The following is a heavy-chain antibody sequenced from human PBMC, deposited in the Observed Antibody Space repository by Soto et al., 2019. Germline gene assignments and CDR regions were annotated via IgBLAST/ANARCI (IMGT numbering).Heavy chain of an antibody. J-gene: IGHJ4*02. D-gene: IGHD1-26*01. Sequence: GGSLRLSCGGSGFTFANFGMGWVRQAPGKGLYWVSGISSSGRRTYYADSVKGRFTISRDNSKSTLYLQMDSLRADDTAVYYCAKVLAGWELPTPFDYWGQGTLVTVSS. CDR3: AKVLAGWELPTPFDY. CDR2: ISSSGRRT. V-gene: IGHV3-23*01. CDR1: GFTFANFG.